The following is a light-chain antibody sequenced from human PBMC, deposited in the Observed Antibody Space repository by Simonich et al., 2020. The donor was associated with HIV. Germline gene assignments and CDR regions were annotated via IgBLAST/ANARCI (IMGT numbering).Light chain of an antibody. J-gene: IGLJ3*02. Sequence: QLVLTHSPSASASLGASVKLTCTPSSGHSSYAIAWHQQQQEKGPRYLMKVKRDGSHSAGDGIPDRFSGSSSGAERYLTISSLQSEDETDYYCQTWGTGILVFGGGTKLTVL. CDR1: SGHSSYA. V-gene: IGLV4-69*01. CDR3: QTWGTGILV. CDR2: VKRDGSH.